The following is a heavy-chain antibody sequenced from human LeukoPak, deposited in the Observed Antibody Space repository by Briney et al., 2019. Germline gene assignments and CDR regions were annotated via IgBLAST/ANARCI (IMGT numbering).Heavy chain of an antibody. D-gene: IGHD3-22*01. CDR1: GYTFTSYG. V-gene: IGHV1-18*01. J-gene: IGHJ4*02. Sequence: ASVKVSCKASGYTFTSYGISWVRQAPGQGLEWMGWISAYNGNTNYAQKLQGRVTMTTDTSTSRAYMELRSLRSGDTAVYYCARDGVVITTSPFDYWGQGTLVTVSS. CDR3: ARDGVVITTSPFDY. CDR2: ISAYNGNT.